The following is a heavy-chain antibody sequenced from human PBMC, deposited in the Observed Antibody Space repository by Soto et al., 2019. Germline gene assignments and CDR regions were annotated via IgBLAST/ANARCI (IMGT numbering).Heavy chain of an antibody. J-gene: IGHJ6*02. V-gene: IGHV1-18*01. D-gene: IGHD3-3*01. CDR3: ARAQGYYDFWSGDWDYYYYGMGV. CDR2: ISAYNGNT. CDR1: GYTFTSYG. Sequence: APSVKVSCKASGYTFTSYGISWVRQAPGQGLGWMGWISAYNGNTNYAQKLQGRVTMTTDTSTSTAYMELRSLRSDDTAVYYCARAQGYYDFWSGDWDYYYYGMGVCGQGTTSTVSS.